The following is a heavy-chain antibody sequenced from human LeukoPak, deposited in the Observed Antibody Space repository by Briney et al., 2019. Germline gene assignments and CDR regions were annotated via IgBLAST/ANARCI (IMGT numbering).Heavy chain of an antibody. CDR1: GFTFSKTW. CDR2: MKSKADGGTT. CDR3: TTDPQSLS. Sequence: GGALRLFCAASGFTFSKTWMSWVRQAPGKGLEWVGRMKSKADGGTTDYAAPVEGRFTISRDDSKDTLFLQMSSVKTEDTAVYYCTTDPQSLSWGQGTLVIVSS. V-gene: IGHV3-15*01. J-gene: IGHJ4*02.